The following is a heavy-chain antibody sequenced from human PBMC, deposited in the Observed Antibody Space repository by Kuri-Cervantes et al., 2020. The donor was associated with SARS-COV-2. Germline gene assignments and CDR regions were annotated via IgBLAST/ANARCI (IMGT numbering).Heavy chain of an antibody. Sequence: SVKVSCKASGYTFTSYGISWVRQAPGQGLEWMGGIIPIFGTANYAQKLQGRVTITADKSTSTAYMELSSLRSEDTAVYYCARTLGSDTAMDYPYYYYGVDVWGQGTTVTVSS. J-gene: IGHJ6*02. V-gene: IGHV1-69*06. D-gene: IGHD5-18*01. CDR1: GYTFTSYG. CDR2: IIPIFGTA. CDR3: ARTLGSDTAMDYPYYYYGVDV.